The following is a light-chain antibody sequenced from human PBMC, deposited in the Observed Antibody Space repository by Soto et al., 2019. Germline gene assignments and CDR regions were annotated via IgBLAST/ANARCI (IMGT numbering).Light chain of an antibody. Sequence: DIQVTQSPPSLSASVENRVTITCRASQSIGTYLNWYHHTPGKAPQLLIYGASTLQSGVPSRFSASGSGTHITLTINRLSSGAFVTFYGQQSYSTPTFGQGTKVDIK. CDR1: QSIGTY. V-gene: IGKV1-39*01. J-gene: IGKJ1*01. CDR3: QQSYSTPT. CDR2: GAS.